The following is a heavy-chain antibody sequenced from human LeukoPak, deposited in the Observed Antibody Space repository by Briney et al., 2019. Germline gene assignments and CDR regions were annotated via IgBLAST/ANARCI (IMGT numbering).Heavy chain of an antibody. CDR3: ARLGWDY. CDR2: IYYSGST. V-gene: IGHV4-39*01. CDR1: GGSITTTNYY. Sequence: SETLSLTCTVSGGSITTTNYYWGWIRQPPGMGLEWIGNIYYSGSTYYNPSLKSRVTISADTSKNQFSLKLSSVTAADTAVYYCARLGWDYWGQGMLVTVSS. D-gene: IGHD2-15*01. J-gene: IGHJ4*02.